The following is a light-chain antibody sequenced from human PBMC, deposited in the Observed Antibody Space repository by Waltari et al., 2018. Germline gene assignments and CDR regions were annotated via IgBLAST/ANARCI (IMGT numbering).Light chain of an antibody. V-gene: IGLV4-69*01. CDR2: VNSDGRH. J-gene: IGLJ3*02. Sequence: QHPKKVPRYLMKVNSDGRHNKGDKIPERFSGSSCGAERYLTISSLQSEDEADYYCQTGGHGTWVFGGGTKLTVL. CDR3: QTGGHGTWV.